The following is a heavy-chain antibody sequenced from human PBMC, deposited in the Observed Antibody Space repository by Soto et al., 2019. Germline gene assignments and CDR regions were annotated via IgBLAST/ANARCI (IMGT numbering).Heavy chain of an antibody. CDR2: INPNSGGT. D-gene: IGHD6-19*01. J-gene: IGHJ4*02. CDR1: GYTFTGYY. Sequence: ASVKVSCKASGYTFTGYYMHWVRQAPGQGLEWMGWINPNSGGTNYAQKFQGWVTMTRDTSISTAYMELSRLRSDDTAVYYCARDPANTSGAVARLSDYWGQGTLVTSPQ. V-gene: IGHV1-2*04. CDR3: ARDPANTSGAVARLSDY.